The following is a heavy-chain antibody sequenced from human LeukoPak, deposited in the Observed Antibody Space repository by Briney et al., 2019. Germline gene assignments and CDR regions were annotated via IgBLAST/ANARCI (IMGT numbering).Heavy chain of an antibody. CDR3: ARRVHTVATDY. Sequence: SETLSLTCAVYGESFSGYYWSWIRQPPGKGLEWIGEINHSGSTNHNPSLKSRVTISVDTSKNQFSLKLRSVTAADTAVYYCARRVHTVATDYWGHGTLVTVSS. CDR1: GESFSGYY. CDR2: INHSGST. D-gene: IGHD4-17*01. J-gene: IGHJ4*01. V-gene: IGHV4-34*01.